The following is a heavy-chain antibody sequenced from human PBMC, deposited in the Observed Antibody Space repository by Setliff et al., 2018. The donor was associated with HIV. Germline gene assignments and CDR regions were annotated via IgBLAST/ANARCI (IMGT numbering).Heavy chain of an antibody. J-gene: IGHJ6*02. CDR3: ARLNTGSSYYYYGMDV. Sequence: GVLRLSCAASLFTFSTYTMNWVRQAPGKGLEWVSSISSSSNYTYYADSVKGRFTISRDNAKNSLYLQMNSLRAEDTAVYYCARLNTGSSYYYYGMDVWGQGTTVTVSS. CDR1: LFTFSTYT. CDR2: ISSSSNYT. D-gene: IGHD3-10*01. V-gene: IGHV3-21*01.